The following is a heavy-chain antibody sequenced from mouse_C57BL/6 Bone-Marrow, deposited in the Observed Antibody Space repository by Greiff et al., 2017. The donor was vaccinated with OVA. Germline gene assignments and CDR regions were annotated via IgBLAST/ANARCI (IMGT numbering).Heavy chain of an antibody. CDR3: ARLGGTWFAY. CDR2: INPSTGGT. V-gene: IGHV1-42*01. Sequence: VQLKESGPELVKPGASVKISCKASGYSFTGYYMNWVKQSPEKSLEWIGEINPSTGGTTYNQKFKAKATLTVDKSSSTAYMQLKSLTSEDSAVYYCARLGGTWFAYWGQGTLVTVSA. CDR1: GYSFTGYY. J-gene: IGHJ3*01. D-gene: IGHD4-1*01.